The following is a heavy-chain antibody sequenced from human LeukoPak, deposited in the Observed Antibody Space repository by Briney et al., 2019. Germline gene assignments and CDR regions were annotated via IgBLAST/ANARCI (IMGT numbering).Heavy chain of an antibody. V-gene: IGHV3-30*19. J-gene: IGHJ4*02. CDR1: GFTFNNYG. Sequence: GGSLRLSCAASGFTFNNYGMHWVRQAPGKGLEWVAVISYDGSNKYYADSVKGRFTISRDNSKNTLYLQMNSLRAEDTAVYYCARGCNKWLVRGNPFDYWGQGTLVTVSS. CDR2: ISYDGSNK. D-gene: IGHD6-19*01. CDR3: ARGCNKWLVRGNPFDY.